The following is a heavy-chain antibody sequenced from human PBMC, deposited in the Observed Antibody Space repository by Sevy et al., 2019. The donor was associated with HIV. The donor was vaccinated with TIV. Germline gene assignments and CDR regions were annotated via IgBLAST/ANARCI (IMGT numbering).Heavy chain of an antibody. CDR3: AKDRFVTMVQGVFRAYYYYGMDV. Sequence: GGSLRLSCAASGFTFSSYGMHWVRQAPGKGLEWVAVISYDGSNKNYADSVKGRFTISRDNSKNTLYLQMNSLRAEDTAVYYCAKDRFVTMVQGVFRAYYYYGMDVWGQGTTVTVSS. J-gene: IGHJ6*02. V-gene: IGHV3-30*18. CDR2: ISYDGSNK. CDR1: GFTFSSYG. D-gene: IGHD3-10*01.